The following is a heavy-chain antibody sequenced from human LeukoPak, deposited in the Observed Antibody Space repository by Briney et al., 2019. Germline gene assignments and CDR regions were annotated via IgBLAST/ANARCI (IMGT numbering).Heavy chain of an antibody. J-gene: IGHJ4*02. V-gene: IGHV3-7*01. CDR1: GFTFSTYW. D-gene: IGHD6-19*01. CDR2: IKQDGSEK. Sequence: GGSLRLSCAASGFTFSTYWMSWVRQAPGKGLEWVAIIKQDGSEKYCLDSVKGRFTISRDNAKSSLYLQMNSLRVDDTAVYYCTGSSGWLFDHWGQGTLVTVSS. CDR3: TGSSGWLFDH.